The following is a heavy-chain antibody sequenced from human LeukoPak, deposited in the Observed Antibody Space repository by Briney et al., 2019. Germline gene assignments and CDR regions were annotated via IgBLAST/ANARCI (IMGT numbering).Heavy chain of an antibody. V-gene: IGHV4-39*07. CDR2: IYHSGST. D-gene: IGHD1-26*01. CDR3: ARSGSRDSGSYFGY. J-gene: IGHJ4*02. CDR1: GGSISSSSYY. Sequence: SETLSLTCTVSGGSISSSSYYWGWIRQPPGKGLEWIGSIYHSGSTYYNPSLKSRVTISVDTSKNQFSLKLSSVTAADTAVYYCARSGSRDSGSYFGYWGQGTLVTVSS.